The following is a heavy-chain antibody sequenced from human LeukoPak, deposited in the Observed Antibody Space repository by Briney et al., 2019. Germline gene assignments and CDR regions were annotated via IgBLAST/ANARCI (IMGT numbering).Heavy chain of an antibody. CDR1: GYTFTGYY. CDR2: INPNSGGT. D-gene: IGHD6-19*01. CDR3: ARVAGLVAGTDY. J-gene: IGHJ4*02. Sequence: ASVKVSCKASGYTFTGYYMHWVRQAPGQGLEWMGRINPNSGGTNYAQKFQGRVTMTRDTSISTAYMELSRLRSDDKAVYYCARVAGLVAGTDYWGQGTLVTVSS. V-gene: IGHV1-2*06.